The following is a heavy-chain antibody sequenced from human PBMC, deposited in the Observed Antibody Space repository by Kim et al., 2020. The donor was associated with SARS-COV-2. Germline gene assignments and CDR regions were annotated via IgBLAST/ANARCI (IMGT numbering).Heavy chain of an antibody. CDR2: INHSGST. CDR1: GGSFSGYY. J-gene: IGHJ6*02. Sequence: SETLSLTCAVYGGSFSGYYWSWIRQPPGKGLEWIGEINHSGSTNYNPSLKSRVTISVDTSKNQFSLKLSSVTAADTAVYYCARGPWGSGSYQLRYYGMDVWGQGTTVTVSS. CDR3: ARGPWGSGSYQLRYYGMDV. V-gene: IGHV4-34*01. D-gene: IGHD3-10*01.